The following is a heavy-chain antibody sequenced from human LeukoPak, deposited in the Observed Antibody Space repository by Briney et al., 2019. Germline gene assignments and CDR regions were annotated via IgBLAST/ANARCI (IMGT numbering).Heavy chain of an antibody. V-gene: IGHV3-13*01. J-gene: IGHJ4*02. CDR1: GFTFSSYD. CDR3: VALGDRIY. Sequence: PGGSLRLSCAASGFTFSSYDMHWVRQATGKGLEWVSAISAAGDTYYLDSVKGRFTISRENAKSSLYLQMNSLRAGDTAVYYCVALGDRIYWGQGTLVTVSS. D-gene: IGHD2-21*02. CDR2: ISAAGDT.